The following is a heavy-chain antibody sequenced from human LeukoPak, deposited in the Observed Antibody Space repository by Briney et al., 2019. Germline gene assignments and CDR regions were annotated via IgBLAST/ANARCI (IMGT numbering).Heavy chain of an antibody. V-gene: IGHV3-11*05. Sequence: GGSLRLSCAASGFTFSDYYMSRIRQAPGKGLEWVSYISSSSSYTNYADSVKGRFTISRDNAKNSLYLQMNSLRAEDTAVYYCARGITPRIAAPPGAFDIWGQGTMVTVSS. CDR3: ARGITPRIAAPPGAFDI. J-gene: IGHJ3*02. D-gene: IGHD6-13*01. CDR1: GFTFSDYY. CDR2: ISSSSSYT.